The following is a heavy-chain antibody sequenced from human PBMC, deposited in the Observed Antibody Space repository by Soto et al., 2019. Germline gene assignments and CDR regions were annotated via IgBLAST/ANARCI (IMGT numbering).Heavy chain of an antibody. D-gene: IGHD6-13*01. Sequence: PGESLKISCKATGYSFTNYWIGWVRQMPGNGLEWMGTIYPDDSDIRYSPSFRGQVTISADNSISTAYLQWSSLRASDTAIYYCARQLGQYSSSWYAFDIWGQGTMVTVSS. CDR3: ARQLGQYSSSWYAFDI. J-gene: IGHJ3*02. CDR2: IYPDDSDI. CDR1: GYSFTNYW. V-gene: IGHV5-51*01.